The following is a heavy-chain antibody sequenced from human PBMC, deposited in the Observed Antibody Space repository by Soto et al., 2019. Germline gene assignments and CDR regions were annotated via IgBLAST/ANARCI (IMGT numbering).Heavy chain of an antibody. V-gene: IGHV3-23*01. CDR1: GFTFSSYA. CDR2: ISGSGGST. CDR3: AKGGNGDYDFWSGYTFDY. Sequence: EVQLLESGGGLVQPGGSLRLSCAASGFTFSSYAMSWVRQAPGKGLEWVLAISGSGGSTYYADSVKGRFTISRDNSKNTLYLQMNSLRAEDTAVYYCAKGGNGDYDFWSGYTFDYWGQGTLVTVSS. J-gene: IGHJ4*02. D-gene: IGHD3-3*01.